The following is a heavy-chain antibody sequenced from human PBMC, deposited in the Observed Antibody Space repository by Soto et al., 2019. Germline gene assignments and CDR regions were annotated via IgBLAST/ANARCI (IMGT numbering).Heavy chain of an antibody. Sequence: SETLSLTCTVSGGSVSSGIYYWSWIRQPPGKGLEWIGYIYYIGSTNHNPSLKSRVTISVYTSKNQFSLKLSSVTAADTAVYYCARGYSSSWQAYWGQGPMVTV. CDR1: GGSVSSGIYY. D-gene: IGHD6-13*01. CDR2: IYYIGST. CDR3: ARGYSSSWQAY. V-gene: IGHV4-61*01. J-gene: IGHJ4*02.